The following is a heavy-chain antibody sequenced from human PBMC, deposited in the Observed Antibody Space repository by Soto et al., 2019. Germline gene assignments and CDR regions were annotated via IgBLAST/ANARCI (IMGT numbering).Heavy chain of an antibody. CDR1: GGSMSSYY. D-gene: IGHD3-3*01. J-gene: IGHJ5*02. V-gene: IGHV4-4*07. CDR2: VYSSGGT. CDR3: ARGQRFSDWFDP. Sequence: QVHLQQSGPGLVNPSETLSLTCTVSGGSMSSYYWTWIRQPAGKGLEWIGRVYSSGGTHYYPSLKSRVTTSLDTTKNQFSLRLLSATDADTAVYYCARGQRFSDWFDPWGQGTLVTVSS.